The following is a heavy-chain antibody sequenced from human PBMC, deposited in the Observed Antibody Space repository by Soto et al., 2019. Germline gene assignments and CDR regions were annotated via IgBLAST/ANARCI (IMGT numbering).Heavy chain of an antibody. Sequence: QVQLQESGPGLVKPSQTLSLTCTIAGGSISSGDYYWSWIRQPPGKGLEWIGHIYDSGSTYNNPSLNSRVTISIDPSENQFSLNLRSVTAADTAVYYCASGLSGDKVDSWGQGTLVTVSS. CDR3: ASGLSGDKVDS. D-gene: IGHD1-1*01. J-gene: IGHJ4*02. V-gene: IGHV4-30-4*01. CDR1: GGSISSGDYY. CDR2: IYDSGST.